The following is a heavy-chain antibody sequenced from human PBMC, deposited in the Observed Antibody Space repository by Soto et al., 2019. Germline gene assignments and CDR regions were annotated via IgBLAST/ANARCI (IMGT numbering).Heavy chain of an antibody. CDR2: INTDGSII. Sequence: PGGSLRLSCAASGLIFSNYKMHWVRQAPGKGLVWVSRINTDGSIIDYADSVKGRFTVSRDNPKNTLYLQMNSLRAEDTAVYYCARDTDGLHYWGQGTLVTVSS. CDR3: ARDTDGLHY. J-gene: IGHJ4*02. V-gene: IGHV3-74*01. CDR1: GLIFSNYK.